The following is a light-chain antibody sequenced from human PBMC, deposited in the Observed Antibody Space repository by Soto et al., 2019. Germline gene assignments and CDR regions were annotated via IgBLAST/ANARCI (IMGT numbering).Light chain of an antibody. CDR2: GAS. J-gene: IGKJ2*01. Sequence: EIVLTQSPGTLSLSPGEGATLSCRASQSVSSSFLAWYQQKPGQAPRLLIYGASSRATGIPDRFSGSGSGTDFTLTISRLEAEDFGVYYCQQYSRPPYTFGQGTKLEIK. CDR1: QSVSSSF. CDR3: QQYSRPPYT. V-gene: IGKV3-20*01.